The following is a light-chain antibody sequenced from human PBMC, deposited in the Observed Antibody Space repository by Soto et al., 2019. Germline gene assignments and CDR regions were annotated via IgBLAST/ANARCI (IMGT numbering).Light chain of an antibody. CDR2: DVS. Sequence: QSALTQPASVSGSPGQSITISCTGTSSDVGGYNYVSWCQQYPGKAPKLMIYDVSNRPSGVSNRFSGSKSGNTASLTISGLQAEDEADYYCSSYTGSSTLVFGGGTKLTVL. J-gene: IGLJ2*01. CDR3: SSYTGSSTLV. CDR1: SSDVGGYNY. V-gene: IGLV2-14*01.